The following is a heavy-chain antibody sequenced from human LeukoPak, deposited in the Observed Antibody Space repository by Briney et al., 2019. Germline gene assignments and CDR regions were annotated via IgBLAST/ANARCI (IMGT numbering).Heavy chain of an antibody. D-gene: IGHD1-7*01. CDR1: GFFITALY. V-gene: IGHV4-59*01. CDR3: ASNTGTVFDY. Sequence: PSETLSLTCTVSGFFITALYWGWIRPLPGKGLEWMCDFYCSASTEYNPSIRSRITISIEMSKNQISLNLTSVTAADTAAYYCASNTGTVFDYWGQGALVTVSS. CDR2: FYCSAST. J-gene: IGHJ4*02.